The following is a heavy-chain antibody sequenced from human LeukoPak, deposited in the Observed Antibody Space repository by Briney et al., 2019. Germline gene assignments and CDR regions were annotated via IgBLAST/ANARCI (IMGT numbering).Heavy chain of an antibody. CDR3: ARVSGMHDAFDI. V-gene: IGHV4-59*12. CDR2: IYYSGST. D-gene: IGHD1-26*01. J-gene: IGHJ3*02. CDR1: GGSISSYY. Sequence: SETLSLTCTVSGGSISSYYWSWIRQPPGKGLEWIGYIYYSGSTNYNPSLKSRVTISVDTSKNQFSLKLSSVTAADTAVYYCARVSGMHDAFDIWGQGTMVTVSS.